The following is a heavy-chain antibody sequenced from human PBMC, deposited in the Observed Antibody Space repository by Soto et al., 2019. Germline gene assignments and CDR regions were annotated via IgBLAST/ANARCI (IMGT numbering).Heavy chain of an antibody. CDR2: IYYSGST. Sequence: SETLSLTCTVSGGSISSSSYYWGWIRQPPGKGLEWIGSIYYSGSTYYNPSLKSRVTISVDTSKNQFSLKLSSVTAADTAVYYCARHEGILVPDAQYGMDVWGQGTTVTVSS. J-gene: IGHJ6*02. CDR1: GGSISSSSYY. CDR3: ARHEGILVPDAQYGMDV. D-gene: IGHD2-2*01. V-gene: IGHV4-39*01.